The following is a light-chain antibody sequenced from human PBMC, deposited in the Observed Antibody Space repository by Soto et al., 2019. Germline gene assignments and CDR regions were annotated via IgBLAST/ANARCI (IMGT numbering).Light chain of an antibody. CDR1: SSDVGDYNY. J-gene: IGLJ1*01. Sequence: QSALTQPASVSGSPGQSITISCTGTSSDVGDYNYVSWYQQHPGKAPKLMIYEVSNRPSGVSNRFSGSKSGNTASLTISGLQAEDEADYYCSSYTSSNNGEVFGTGTKLTVL. CDR2: EVS. V-gene: IGLV2-14*01. CDR3: SSYTSSNNGEV.